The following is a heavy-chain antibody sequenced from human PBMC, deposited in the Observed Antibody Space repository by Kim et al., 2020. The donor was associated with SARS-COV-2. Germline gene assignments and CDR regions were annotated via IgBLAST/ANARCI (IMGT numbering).Heavy chain of an antibody. CDR2: INVSAGTT. CDR1: GYTFTRYY. V-gene: IGHV1-46*01. D-gene: IGHD6-13*01. Sequence: ASVKVSCKASGYTFTRYYIHWVRQAPGQGLEWMGMINVSAGTTNYAQNFRGTVTMTRDTSTSTVYMELSTLKSDDTALYYCAREPPGAADGFYYWGQGTLVTVSS. J-gene: IGHJ4*02. CDR3: AREPPGAADGFYY.